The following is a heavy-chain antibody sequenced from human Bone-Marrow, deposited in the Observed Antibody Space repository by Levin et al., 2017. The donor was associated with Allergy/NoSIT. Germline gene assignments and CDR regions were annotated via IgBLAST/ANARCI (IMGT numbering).Heavy chain of an antibody. J-gene: IGHJ4*02. CDR1: GFTFSTYD. V-gene: IGHV3-23*01. CDR2: INYSGGNT. CDR3: AKKHTMATIGNYFDF. Sequence: PAGGSLRLSCAASGFTFSTYDMTWVRQAPGKGLEWVSSINYSGGNTYYADSVKGRFTISRDNSGNTLYLQMNSLRADDTAVYFCAKKHTMATIGNYFDFWGQGTLVTVSS. D-gene: IGHD5-12*01.